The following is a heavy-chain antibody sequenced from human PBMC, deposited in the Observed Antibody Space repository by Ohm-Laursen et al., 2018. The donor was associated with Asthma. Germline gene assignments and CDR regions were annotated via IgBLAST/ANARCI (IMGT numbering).Heavy chain of an antibody. Sequence: SDTLSLTCTVSGGSISSYYWSWIRQPPGKGLEWIGYIYYSGSTNYNPSLKSRVTISVDTSKNQFSLKLSSVTAADTAVYYCARVYDYGDYAAYYYGMDVWGQGTTVTVPS. J-gene: IGHJ6*02. CDR1: GGSISSYY. D-gene: IGHD4-17*01. V-gene: IGHV4-59*12. CDR3: ARVYDYGDYAAYYYGMDV. CDR2: IYYSGST.